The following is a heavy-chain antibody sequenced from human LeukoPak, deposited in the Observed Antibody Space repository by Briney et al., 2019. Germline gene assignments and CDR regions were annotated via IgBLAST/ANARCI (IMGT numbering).Heavy chain of an antibody. Sequence: SETLSLTCTVSGGSISSHYWSWIRQPPGKGLEWIGYIYYSGSTNYNPSLKSRVTISVDTSKNQFSLKLSSVTAADTAVYYCARARDGYIFDYWGQGTLVTVSS. CDR1: GGSISSHY. D-gene: IGHD5-24*01. J-gene: IGHJ4*02. CDR2: IYYSGST. V-gene: IGHV4-59*11. CDR3: ARARDGYIFDY.